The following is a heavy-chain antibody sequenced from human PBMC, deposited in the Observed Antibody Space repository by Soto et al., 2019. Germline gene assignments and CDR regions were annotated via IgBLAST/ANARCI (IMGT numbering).Heavy chain of an antibody. V-gene: IGHV3-30-3*01. CDR2: ISYDGSNI. J-gene: IGHJ6*02. D-gene: IGHD4-17*01. CDR3: TYTVTTNGMDV. CDR1: GLAFSRYA. Sequence: QVQLVASGGGVVQPGRSLRLSCVVSGLAFSRYAMHWVRQATGQGLDWVALISYDGSNIYYADSVKGRFTISRDNSKNTLYLEMNSLRAEDTAVYYCTYTVTTNGMDVWGQGTTVILSS.